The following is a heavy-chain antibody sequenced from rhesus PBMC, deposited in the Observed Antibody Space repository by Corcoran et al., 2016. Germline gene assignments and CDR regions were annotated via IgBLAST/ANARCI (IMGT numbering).Heavy chain of an antibody. CDR2: IAGSGGST. CDR1: GGSISSNS. D-gene: IGHD6-13*01. J-gene: IGHJ5-1*01. CDR3: AREPYSSWSYRFDV. Sequence: QLQLQESGPGLVKPSETLSLTCAVSGGSISSNSWSWIRQPPGKGLEWLGRIAGSGGSTDCHPSLESRVAISTATSKNQFSLKLSSVTAADTAVYYWAREPYSSWSYRFDVWGPGVLVIVSS. V-gene: IGHV4-173*01.